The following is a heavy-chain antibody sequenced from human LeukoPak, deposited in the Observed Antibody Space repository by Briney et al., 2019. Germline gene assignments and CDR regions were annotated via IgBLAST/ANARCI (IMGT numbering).Heavy chain of an antibody. D-gene: IGHD3-10*01. V-gene: IGHV4-59*01. CDR1: GDSITSYS. J-gene: IGHJ4*02. CDR3: ARDRDYGSGSYDY. Sequence: TPSETLSLTCTVSGDSITSYSWSWIRQPPGKGLKWIGYIYYTGSTHFNPSLKSRVTISVDTSKNQFSLKLSSVTAADTAVYYCARDRDYGSGSYDYWGQGSLVTVSS. CDR2: IYYTGST.